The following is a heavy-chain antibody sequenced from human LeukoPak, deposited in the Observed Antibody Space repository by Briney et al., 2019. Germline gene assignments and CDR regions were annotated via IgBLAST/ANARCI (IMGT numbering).Heavy chain of an antibody. CDR3: ASATWEPAPFDY. CDR2: IYTSGST. D-gene: IGHD1-26*01. CDR1: GGSISSYY. Sequence: SGTLSLTCTVSGGSISSYYWSWIRQPAGKGLGWIGRIYTSGSTNYNPSLKSRVTMSVDTSKNQFSLKLSSVTAADTAVYYCASATWEPAPFDYWGQGTLVTVSS. J-gene: IGHJ4*02. V-gene: IGHV4-4*07.